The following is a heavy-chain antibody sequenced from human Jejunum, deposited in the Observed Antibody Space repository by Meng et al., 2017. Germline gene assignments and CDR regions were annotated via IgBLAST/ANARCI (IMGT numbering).Heavy chain of an antibody. CDR1: GFTFTSYA. J-gene: IGHJ4*02. Sequence: GESLKISCAASGFTFTSYAMSWVRQAPGKGLEWVSAISSTSSSIYYADSVKGRFTISRDNARNSLFLEMNSLRAEDTAVYYCAETKSSSWPLWGQGTLVTVSS. CDR3: AETKSSSWPL. V-gene: IGHV3-21*01. D-gene: IGHD6-19*01. CDR2: ISSTSSSI.